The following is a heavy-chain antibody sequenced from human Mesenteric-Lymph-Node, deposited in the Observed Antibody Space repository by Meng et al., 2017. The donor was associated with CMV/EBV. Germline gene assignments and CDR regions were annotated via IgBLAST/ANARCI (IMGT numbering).Heavy chain of an antibody. D-gene: IGHD2/OR15-2a*01. J-gene: IGHJ4*02. CDR3: ARGHIGMFTY. CDR2: INHSGST. Sequence: SETLSLTCAVYGGSFSGYYWSWIRQPPGKGLEWIGEINHSGSTNYNPSLKSRVTISVDTSKNQYSLKLSSVTAAATAVYYCARGHIGMFTYWGQGTPVTVSS. V-gene: IGHV4-34*01. CDR1: GGSFSGYY.